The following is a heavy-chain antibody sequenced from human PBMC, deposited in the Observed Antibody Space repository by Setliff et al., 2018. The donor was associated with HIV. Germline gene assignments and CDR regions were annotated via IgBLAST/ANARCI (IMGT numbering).Heavy chain of an antibody. D-gene: IGHD2-8*01. J-gene: IGHJ4*02. V-gene: IGHV4-59*01. CDR2: IYYSGST. CDR1: GGSISSYY. CDR3: ARGDFYGTRNYFDY. Sequence: SETLSLTCTVSGGSISSYYWSWIRQPPGKGLEWIGYIYYSGSTNSNPSLKSRVSMSVDTSKNQFSLKLSSVTAADTAVYYCARGDFYGTRNYFDYWGQGTLVTVSS.